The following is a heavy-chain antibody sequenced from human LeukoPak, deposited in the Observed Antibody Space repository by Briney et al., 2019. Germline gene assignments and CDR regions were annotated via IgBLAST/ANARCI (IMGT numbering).Heavy chain of an antibody. CDR3: ASSGSYYFPFDY. V-gene: IGHV3-30*02. Sequence: GGSLRLSCAASGFIFSHYDMHWVRQAPGKGLEWVACIRYDGSNKNYGDSVKGRFTTSRDNSKNTLYLQMNSLRAEDTAIYYCASSGSYYFPFDYWGQGTLVTVSS. J-gene: IGHJ4*02. D-gene: IGHD3-10*01. CDR1: GFIFSHYD. CDR2: IRYDGSNK.